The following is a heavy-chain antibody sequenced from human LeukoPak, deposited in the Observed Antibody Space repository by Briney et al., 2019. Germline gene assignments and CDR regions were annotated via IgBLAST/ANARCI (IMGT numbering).Heavy chain of an antibody. Sequence: PGGSLRLSCAASGFTFSSYSMNWVRQAPGKGLEWVSYISSSSSTIYYADSVKGRFTISRDNAKNSLYLQMNSLRAEDTAVYYCASSPFHDYGDYSDYWGQGTLVTVSS. V-gene: IGHV3-48*01. CDR2: ISSSSSTI. J-gene: IGHJ4*02. CDR3: ASSPFHDYGDYSDY. D-gene: IGHD4-17*01. CDR1: GFTFSSYS.